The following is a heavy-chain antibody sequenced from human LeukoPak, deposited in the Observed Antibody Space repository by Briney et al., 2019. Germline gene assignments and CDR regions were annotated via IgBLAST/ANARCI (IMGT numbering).Heavy chain of an antibody. CDR2: IKSKTDGGTT. Sequence: GGSRRLSCAASGFTFSNAWMSWVRQAPGKGVEWVGRIKSKTDGGTTDYAAPVKGRFTISRDDSKNTLYLQTNSLKTEDTAVYYCTTQITPYYYYGMDVWGKGTTVTVSS. V-gene: IGHV3-15*01. CDR1: GFTFSNAW. J-gene: IGHJ6*04. D-gene: IGHD5-24*01. CDR3: TTQITPYYYYGMDV.